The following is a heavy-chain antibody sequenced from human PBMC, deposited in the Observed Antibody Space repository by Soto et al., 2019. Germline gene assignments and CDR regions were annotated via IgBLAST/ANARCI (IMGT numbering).Heavy chain of an antibody. CDR3: ARVTIFEDLFDP. J-gene: IGHJ5*02. D-gene: IGHD3-3*01. CDR2: IYHSGSA. CDR1: SYSLSGGVY. V-gene: IGHV4-38-2*01. Sequence: PSDILSLTCAVSSYSLSGGVYWARIRQPPGKGLEWIGNIYHSGSAHYNPSLKSRVTMSVDTYMNNFSLRLTSVTAADTAVYYCARVTIFEDLFDPWGQGKLVT.